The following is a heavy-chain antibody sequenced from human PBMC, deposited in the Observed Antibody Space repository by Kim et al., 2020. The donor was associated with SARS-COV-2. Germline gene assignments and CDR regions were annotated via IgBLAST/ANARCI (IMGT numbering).Heavy chain of an antibody. J-gene: IGHJ6*02. Sequence: VKGRFTISRDNFKNTLYLQVNSLRAEDTAVYYCAREGDTGSNYYYYGMDVWGQGTTVTVSS. D-gene: IGHD5-18*01. V-gene: IGHV3-30*07. CDR3: AREGDTGSNYYYYGMDV.